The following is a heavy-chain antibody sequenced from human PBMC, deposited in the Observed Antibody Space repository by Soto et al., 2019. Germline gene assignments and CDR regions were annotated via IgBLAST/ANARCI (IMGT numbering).Heavy chain of an antibody. CDR3: ARDLTTVTTPFDY. Sequence: GGSLRLSCAASGFTFSSYWMSWVRQAPGKGLEWVANIKQDGSEKYYVDSVKGRFTISRDNAKNSLYLQMNSLRAEDTAVYYCARDLTTVTTPFDYWGQGTLVTVSS. V-gene: IGHV3-7*05. CDR1: GFTFSSYW. CDR2: IKQDGSEK. J-gene: IGHJ4*02. D-gene: IGHD4-17*01.